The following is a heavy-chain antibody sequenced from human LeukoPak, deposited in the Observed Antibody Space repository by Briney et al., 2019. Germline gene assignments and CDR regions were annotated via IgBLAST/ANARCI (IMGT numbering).Heavy chain of an antibody. CDR3: ARESRDGYNDY. J-gene: IGHJ4*02. CDR1: GFTFSSYS. CDR2: ISSSSSYI. V-gene: IGHV3-21*01. Sequence: GRSLRLSCAASGFTFSSYSMNWVRQAPGKGLEWVSSISSSSSYIYYADSVKGRFTISRDNAKNSLYLQMNSLRAEDTAVYYCARESRDGYNDYWGQGTLVTVSS. D-gene: IGHD5-24*01.